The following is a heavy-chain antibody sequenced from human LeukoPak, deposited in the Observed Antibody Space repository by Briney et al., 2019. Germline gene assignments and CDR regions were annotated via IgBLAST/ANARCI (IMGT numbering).Heavy chain of an antibody. V-gene: IGHV1-2*02. CDR2: INPNSGGT. CDR3: AGRTQLWNPEIFDY. CDR1: GYTFTGYY. J-gene: IGHJ4*02. Sequence: ASVKVSCKASGYTFTGYYMHWVRQAPGQGLEWMGWINPNSGGTNYAQKFQGRVTMTRDTSISTAYMELSRLRSDDTAVYYCAGRTQLWNPEIFDYWGQGTLVTVSS. D-gene: IGHD5-18*01.